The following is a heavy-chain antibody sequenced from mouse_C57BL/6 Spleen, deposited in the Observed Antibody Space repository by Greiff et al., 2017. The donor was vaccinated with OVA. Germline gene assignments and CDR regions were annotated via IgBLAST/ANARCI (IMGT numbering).Heavy chain of an antibody. D-gene: IGHD3-2*02. CDR1: GYTFTSYW. CDR2: IDPSDSYT. Sequence: VQLQQPGAELVMPGASVKLSCKASGYTFTSYWMHWVKQRPGQGLEWIGEIDPSDSYTNYNQKFKGKSTLTVDKSSSTAYMQLSSLTSEDSAVYDGARELRGYAMDYWGQGTSVTVSS. J-gene: IGHJ4*01. CDR3: ARELRGYAMDY. V-gene: IGHV1-69*01.